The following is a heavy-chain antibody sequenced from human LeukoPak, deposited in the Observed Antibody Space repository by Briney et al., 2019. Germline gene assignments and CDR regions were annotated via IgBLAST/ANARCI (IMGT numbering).Heavy chain of an antibody. V-gene: IGHV3-33*01. J-gene: IGHJ4*02. CDR1: GFTFSGYG. CDR3: AARFDY. Sequence: GGSLRLSCTASGFTFSGYGMHWVRQAPGKGLEWVAIIWYDGYNKYYADSVRGRFTISRDNSKNTLYLQMNNLRAEDTAVYYCAARFDYWGQGTLVTVSS. CDR2: IWYDGYNK.